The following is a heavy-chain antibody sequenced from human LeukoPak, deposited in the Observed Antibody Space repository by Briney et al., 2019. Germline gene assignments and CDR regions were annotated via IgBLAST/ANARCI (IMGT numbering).Heavy chain of an antibody. Sequence: SETLSLTCTVSSGSISSGDCYWSWIRQPPGKGLEWIGYIYYSGSTNYNPSLKSRVTISVDTSKDQFSLKLSSVTAADTAVYYCARGRYFDWLLQLDYWGQGTLVTVSS. V-gene: IGHV4-61*08. CDR2: IYYSGST. D-gene: IGHD3-9*01. CDR3: ARGRYFDWLLQLDY. J-gene: IGHJ4*02. CDR1: SGSISSGDCY.